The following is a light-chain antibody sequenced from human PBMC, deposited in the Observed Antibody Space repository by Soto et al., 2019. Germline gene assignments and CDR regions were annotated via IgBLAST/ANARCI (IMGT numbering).Light chain of an antibody. CDR2: DVS. V-gene: IGLV2-14*01. CDR3: SSYTINGVGV. Sequence: QSVLTQPASVSGSPGQSITIFCTGTDSDVGGYNYVSWYQQHPGNAPKVMIYDVSNRPSGVSNRFSGSKSGNTASLIISGLQAEDEADYYCSSYTINGVGVFGGGTKVTVL. CDR1: DSDVGGYNY. J-gene: IGLJ2*01.